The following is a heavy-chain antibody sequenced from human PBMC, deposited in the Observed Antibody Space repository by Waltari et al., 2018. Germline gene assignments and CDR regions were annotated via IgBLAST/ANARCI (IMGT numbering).Heavy chain of an antibody. CDR1: GFTFSSYW. J-gene: IGHJ5*02. CDR3: ARERDGWFDP. V-gene: IGHV3-7*01. CDR2: IKQDGSEK. Sequence: EVQLVESGGGLVQPGGSLRLPGAASGFTFSSYWMRWVRQAPGKGLEWVANIKQDGSEKYYVDSVKGRFTISRDNAKNSLYLQMNSLRAEDTAVYYCARERDGWFDPWGQGTLVTVSS.